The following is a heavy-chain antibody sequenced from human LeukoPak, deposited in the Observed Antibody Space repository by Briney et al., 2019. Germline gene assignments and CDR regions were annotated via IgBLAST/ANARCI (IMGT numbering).Heavy chain of an antibody. Sequence: SETLSLTCTVSGGSISSSSYYWGWIRQPPGKGLEWIGSIYYSGSTYYNPSLKSRVTISVDTSENQFSLKLSSVTAADTAVYYCARPYSSNWYDAFHFWGQGTMVTVSS. V-gene: IGHV4-39*07. D-gene: IGHD6-13*01. CDR1: GGSISSSSYY. CDR2: IYYSGST. CDR3: ARPYSSNWYDAFHF. J-gene: IGHJ3*01.